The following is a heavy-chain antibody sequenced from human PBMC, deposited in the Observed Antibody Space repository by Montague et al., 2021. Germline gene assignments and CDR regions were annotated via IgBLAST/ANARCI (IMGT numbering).Heavy chain of an antibody. D-gene: IGHD6-6*01. Sequence: SLRLSCAASGFTFSYYSMLWVRQAPGQGLQWVSSIDSSSSYIFYVDSLKGRFTISRVNAKNSLSLQINSLRAEDTGVYYCARYEVATSRSSIDYWGRGTLVTVSS. CDR1: GFTFSYYS. J-gene: IGHJ4*02. CDR2: IDSSSSYI. CDR3: ARYEVATSRSSIDY. V-gene: IGHV3-21*01.